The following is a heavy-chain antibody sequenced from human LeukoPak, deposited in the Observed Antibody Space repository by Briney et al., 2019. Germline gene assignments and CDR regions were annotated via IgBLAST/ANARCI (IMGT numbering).Heavy chain of an antibody. Sequence: ASVKVSCRASGYTFTSYDINWVRQATGQGLEWMGWMNPNSGNTGYAQKFQGRVTITRNTSISTAYMELSSLRSEDTAVYYCARAGDGYNPVSYYMDVWGKGTTVTISS. D-gene: IGHD5-24*01. V-gene: IGHV1-8*03. CDR3: ARAGDGYNPVSYYMDV. CDR1: GYTFTSYD. J-gene: IGHJ6*03. CDR2: MNPNSGNT.